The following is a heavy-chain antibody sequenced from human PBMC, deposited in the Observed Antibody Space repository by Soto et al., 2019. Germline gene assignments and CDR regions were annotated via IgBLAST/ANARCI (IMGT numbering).Heavy chain of an antibody. Sequence: WASVKVSCKASGGTFSSYAISWVRQAPGQGLEWMGGIIPIFGTANYAQKFQGRVTITADKSTSTAYMELSSLRSEDTAVYYCASRRITIFGVVIAYGMDVWGQGTTVTVS. CDR1: GGTFSSYA. CDR2: IIPIFGTA. D-gene: IGHD3-3*01. CDR3: ASRRITIFGVVIAYGMDV. V-gene: IGHV1-69*06. J-gene: IGHJ6*02.